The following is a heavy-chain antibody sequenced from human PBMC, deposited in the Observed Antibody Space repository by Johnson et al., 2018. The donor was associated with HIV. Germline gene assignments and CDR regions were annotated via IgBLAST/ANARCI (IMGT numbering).Heavy chain of an antibody. CDR3: MLRTHAEKAFDI. CDR1: GFTFDDYG. V-gene: IGHV3-20*04. J-gene: IGHJ3*02. Sequence: MLLVESGGGVVRPGGSLRLSCAASGFTFDDYGMSWVRQAPGKGLEWVSGINWNGGSTGYADSVKGRFTISRDNSKNTLYLQMNSLRAEDTAVYYCMLRTHAEKAFDIWGQGTMVTVSS. D-gene: IGHD2-8*01. CDR2: INWNGGST.